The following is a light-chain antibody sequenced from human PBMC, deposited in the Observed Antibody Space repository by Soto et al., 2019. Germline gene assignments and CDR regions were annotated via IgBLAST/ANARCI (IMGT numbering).Light chain of an antibody. CDR2: GAS. V-gene: IGKV3-15*01. J-gene: IGKJ1*01. CDR1: QSVSSN. CDR3: QQYNNWPPWA. Sequence: EIVMTQSPATLSVSPGERATLSCRASQSVSSNLAWYQQKPGRAPKLLIYGASTRVTGVPARFSGSGSGTEFALTIICPQCEDFAVYYYQQYNNWPPWAFGPGTKVEIK.